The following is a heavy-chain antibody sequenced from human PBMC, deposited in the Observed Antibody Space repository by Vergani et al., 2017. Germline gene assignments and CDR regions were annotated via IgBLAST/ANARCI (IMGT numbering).Heavy chain of an antibody. CDR3: ARATGELPNSYYYGMDV. CDR1: GGTFSSFA. Sequence: QVQLVQSGAEVKKPGSSVKVSCKASGGTFSSFAINWVRQAPGQGLEWMGGIIPIFGTANYAQKFQGRVTITADESTSTAYMELSSLRSEDTAVYYCARATGELPNSYYYGMDVWGQGITVTVSS. V-gene: IGHV1-69*12. D-gene: IGHD1-26*01. CDR2: IIPIFGTA. J-gene: IGHJ6*02.